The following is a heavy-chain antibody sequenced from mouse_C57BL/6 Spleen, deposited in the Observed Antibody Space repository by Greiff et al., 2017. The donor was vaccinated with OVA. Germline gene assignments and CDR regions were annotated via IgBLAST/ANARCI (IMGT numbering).Heavy chain of an antibody. J-gene: IGHJ3*01. D-gene: IGHD1-1*01. CDR1: GFSLTSYG. CDR2: IWSGGST. V-gene: IGHV2-2*01. Sequence: VQLQQSGPGLVQPSQSLSITCTVSGFSLTSYGVHWVRQSPGKGLEWLGVIWSGGSTDYNAAFISRLSISKDNSKSQVFFKMNSLQADDTTIYYCARSLYGSSYPNAYWGQGTLVTVSA. CDR3: ARSLYGSSYPNAY.